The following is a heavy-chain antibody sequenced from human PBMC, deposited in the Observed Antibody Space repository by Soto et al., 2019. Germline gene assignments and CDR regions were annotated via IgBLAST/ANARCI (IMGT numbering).Heavy chain of an antibody. CDR3: TKAEGGSSWFRGWIY. D-gene: IGHD6-13*01. Sequence: HVQHVQAGAEVKKPGVSVKISFKASGYTFSTYAIHWVRQAPGQRLEWMGWINPGSGNRKYSQNFQGRVTISGDTYASTAFMELSSLTSEDTAVYYCTKAEGGSSWFRGWIYWGQGTMVTVSS. J-gene: IGHJ4*02. CDR1: GYTFSTYA. V-gene: IGHV1-3*01. CDR2: INPGSGNR.